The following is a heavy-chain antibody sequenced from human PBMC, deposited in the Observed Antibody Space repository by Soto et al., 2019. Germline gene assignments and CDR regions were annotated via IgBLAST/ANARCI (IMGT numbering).Heavy chain of an antibody. Sequence: EVQLLESGGGLVRPGGSLRLSCAASGFTFGSYAMSWVRQAPGKGLEWVSLVTYSGANTYYAGSVTGRFTISRDNSRNTLYLQMSSLRVEDTAVYYCATPSLSTGGYSSFDSWGRGTLVTVSS. D-gene: IGHD1-26*01. J-gene: IGHJ4*02. CDR1: GFTFGSYA. CDR2: VTYSGANT. CDR3: ATPSLSTGGYSSFDS. V-gene: IGHV3-23*01.